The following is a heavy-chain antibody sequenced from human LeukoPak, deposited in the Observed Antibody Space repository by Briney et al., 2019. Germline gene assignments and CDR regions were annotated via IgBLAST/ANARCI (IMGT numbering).Heavy chain of an antibody. CDR3: VKPRGSSGYDDYFDY. Sequence: GGSLRLSCAASGFTITTNYMNWVRQAPGKGLEWVSVIYGDDETNYADSVKGRFTISRDNAKNTLYLQMNSLRAEDTAVYYCVKPRGSSGYDDYFDYWGQGTLVTVSS. V-gene: IGHV3-53*01. D-gene: IGHD5-12*01. CDR2: IYGDDET. CDR1: GFTITTNY. J-gene: IGHJ4*02.